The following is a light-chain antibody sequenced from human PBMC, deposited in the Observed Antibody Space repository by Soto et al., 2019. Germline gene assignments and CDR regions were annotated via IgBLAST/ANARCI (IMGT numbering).Light chain of an antibody. CDR3: QRYGTSLPLT. CDR2: GAS. V-gene: IGKV3-20*01. Sequence: EIVLTQSPVSLSLSTGDRATLSCRASQSVSSNYLAWYQQKPGQAPRLLIYGASSRATGIPDRFSGSGSGTDFTLTISRLEPEDFAVYYCQRYGTSLPLTFGGGTKVDIK. J-gene: IGKJ4*01. CDR1: QSVSSNY.